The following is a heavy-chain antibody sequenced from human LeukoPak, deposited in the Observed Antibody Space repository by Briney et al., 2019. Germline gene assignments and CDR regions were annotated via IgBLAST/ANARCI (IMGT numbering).Heavy chain of an antibody. CDR3: ARDRIGGGRILDY. CDR2: ISSSSSYI. Sequence: PGGSLRLSCAASGFTFSSYSMNWVRQAPGKGLEWVSSISSSSSYIYYADSVKGRFTISRDNAKNSLYLQMNSLRAEDTAVYYCARDRIGGGRILDYWGQGTLVTVSS. CDR1: GFTFSSYS. D-gene: IGHD2-15*01. V-gene: IGHV3-21*01. J-gene: IGHJ4*02.